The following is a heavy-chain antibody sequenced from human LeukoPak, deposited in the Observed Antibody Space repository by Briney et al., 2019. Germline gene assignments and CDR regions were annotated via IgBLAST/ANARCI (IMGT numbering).Heavy chain of an antibody. Sequence: PSETLSLTCTVSGGSISSYYWSWIRQPPGKGLEWIGRIYTSGSTNYNPSLKSRVTMSVDTSKNQFSLKLSSVPAADTAVYYCAGNTAVAGTAFDIWGQGTMVTVSS. J-gene: IGHJ3*02. CDR1: GGSISSYY. V-gene: IGHV4-4*07. CDR2: IYTSGST. D-gene: IGHD6-19*01. CDR3: AGNTAVAGTAFDI.